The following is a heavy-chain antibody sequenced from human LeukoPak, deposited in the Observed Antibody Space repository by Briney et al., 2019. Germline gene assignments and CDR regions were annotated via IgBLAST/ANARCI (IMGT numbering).Heavy chain of an antibody. Sequence: KSSETLSLTCTVSGGSISSYYWSWIRQPAGKGLERIGRIYTSGSTNYNPSLKSRVTMSVDTSKNQFSLKLSSVTAADSAVYYCARGDIAAAGAPLGYWGQGTLVTVSS. J-gene: IGHJ4*02. CDR1: GGSISSYY. V-gene: IGHV4-4*07. CDR3: ARGDIAAAGAPLGY. D-gene: IGHD6-13*01. CDR2: IYTSGST.